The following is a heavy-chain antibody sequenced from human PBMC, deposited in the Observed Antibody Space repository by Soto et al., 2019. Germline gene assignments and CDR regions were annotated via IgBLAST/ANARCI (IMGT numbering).Heavy chain of an antibody. V-gene: IGHV4-38-2*01. CDR1: GFFISSGNY. CDR2: IFHGGNT. Sequence: SETLSLTCAVSGFFISSGNYWGWIRKPPGKGLEWIGSIFHGGNTYYNPSLKSRVTISVDMSKNQFSLKLNSVTAADTAVYYCARARWYDAFDVWGQGTMVTVSS. D-gene: IGHD2-15*01. J-gene: IGHJ3*01. CDR3: ARARWYDAFDV.